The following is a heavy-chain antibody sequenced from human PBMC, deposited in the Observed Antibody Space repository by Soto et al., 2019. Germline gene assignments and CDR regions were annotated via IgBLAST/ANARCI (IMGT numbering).Heavy chain of an antibody. CDR3: ARPSGSYLYYFDY. J-gene: IGHJ4*02. CDR2: IYYSGST. Sequence: QPPGKGLEWIGSIYYSGSTYYNPSLKSRVTISVDTSKNQFSLKLSSVTAADTAVYYCARPSGSYLYYFDYWGQGTLVTVSS. V-gene: IGHV4-39*01. D-gene: IGHD1-26*01.